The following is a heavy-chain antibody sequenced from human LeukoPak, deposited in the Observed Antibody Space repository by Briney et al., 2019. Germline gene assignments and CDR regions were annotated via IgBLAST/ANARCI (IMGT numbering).Heavy chain of an antibody. V-gene: IGHV4-4*07. D-gene: IGHD1-26*01. CDR1: GVSISTYY. CDR3: ARERGNLRGDAFDI. Sequence: SETLSLTCTVSGVSISTYYWTWIRQPAGKGLEWIGRIYSTGNTNYSPSLESRVTMSIDTSKNQFSLKLTSVTAADTAVYYCARERGNLRGDAFDIWGQGTMVTVSS. J-gene: IGHJ3*02. CDR2: IYSTGNT.